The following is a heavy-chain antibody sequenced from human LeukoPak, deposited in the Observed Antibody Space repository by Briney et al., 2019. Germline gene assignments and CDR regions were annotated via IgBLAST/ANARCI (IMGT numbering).Heavy chain of an antibody. D-gene: IGHD2-2*01. CDR3: AKDRGGLKYCSSTSCSRGLDY. J-gene: IGHJ4*02. V-gene: IGHV3-21*04. Sequence: PGGSLRLSCAASGFTFSSYSMNWVRQAPGKGLEWVSSISSSSSYIYYADSVKGRFTISRDNAKNSLYLQMNSLRAEDTAVYYCAKDRGGLKYCSSTSCSRGLDYWGQGTLVTVSS. CDR1: GFTFSSYS. CDR2: ISSSSSYI.